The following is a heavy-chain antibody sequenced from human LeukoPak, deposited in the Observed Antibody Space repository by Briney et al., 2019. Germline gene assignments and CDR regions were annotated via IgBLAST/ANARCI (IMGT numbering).Heavy chain of an antibody. CDR2: ISGSGGST. V-gene: IGHV3-23*01. CDR1: GLTFSSYA. D-gene: IGHD3-3*01. J-gene: IGHJ6*03. Sequence: GGSLRLSCAASGLTFSSYAMSWVRQAPGKGLEWVSAISGSGGSTYYADSVKGRFTISRDNSKNTLYLQMNSLRAEDTAVYYCAKVGYDFWSGYYGSRPYYYYMDVWGKGTTVTVSS. CDR3: AKVGYDFWSGYYGSRPYYYYMDV.